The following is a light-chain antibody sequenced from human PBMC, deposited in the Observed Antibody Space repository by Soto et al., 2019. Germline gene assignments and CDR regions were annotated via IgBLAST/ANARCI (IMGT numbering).Light chain of an antibody. Sequence: DIQMTQSPSTLSSSVGDRATITCRASQSISSWLAWYQQKPGKAPKLLIYKASSLESGVPSRFSGSGSGTEFTLTISRLQPDDLATYYCQQYNSFPTFGQGTKVEIK. CDR3: QQYNSFPT. CDR1: QSISSW. V-gene: IGKV1-5*03. CDR2: KAS. J-gene: IGKJ1*01.